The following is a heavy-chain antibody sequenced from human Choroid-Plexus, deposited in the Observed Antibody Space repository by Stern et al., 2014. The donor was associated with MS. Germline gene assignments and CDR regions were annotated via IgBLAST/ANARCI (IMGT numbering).Heavy chain of an antibody. CDR1: GGSINSYN. J-gene: IGHJ4*02. CDR3: ARRSGYNSYYFDS. Sequence: QVQLQESGPGLVRPSETLSLTCTVSGGSINSYNWGWIRQTPGKGLEWIGYIYYSGRTNYNPSLKSRVTISIDTSKNQFSLKLNSVTATDTAVYYCARRSGYNSYYFDSWGQGTLVTVSS. CDR2: IYYSGRT. V-gene: IGHV4-59*01. D-gene: IGHD5-12*01.